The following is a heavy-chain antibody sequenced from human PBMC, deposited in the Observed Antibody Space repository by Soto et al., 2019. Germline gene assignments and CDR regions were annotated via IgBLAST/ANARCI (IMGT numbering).Heavy chain of an antibody. CDR1: GFTFSSYG. D-gene: IGHD6-13*01. J-gene: IGHJ4*02. V-gene: IGHV3-33*01. Sequence: PGGSLRLSCAASGFTFSSYGMHWVRQAPGKGLEWVAVIWYDGSNKYYADSVKGRFTISRDNSKNTLYLQMNSLRAEDTAVYYCARDEAAGLVNFDYWGQGTLVTVSS. CDR2: IWYDGSNK. CDR3: ARDEAAGLVNFDY.